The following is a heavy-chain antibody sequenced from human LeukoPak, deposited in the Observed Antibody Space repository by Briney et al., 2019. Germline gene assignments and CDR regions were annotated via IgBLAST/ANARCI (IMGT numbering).Heavy chain of an antibody. J-gene: IGHJ5*02. V-gene: IGHV1-69*05. Sequence: SVKVSFKTSGDTFNNSAISWGRQAPGQGLEWLGGIMPLFGTAGYAQKFQGRVTITKDESTRTVYLELTSLTSDDTAVYYCARDVHGDYGSGWFDPWGQGTLVSVSS. CDR2: IMPLFGTA. CDR1: GDTFNNSA. CDR3: ARDVHGDYGSGWFDP. D-gene: IGHD4-17*01.